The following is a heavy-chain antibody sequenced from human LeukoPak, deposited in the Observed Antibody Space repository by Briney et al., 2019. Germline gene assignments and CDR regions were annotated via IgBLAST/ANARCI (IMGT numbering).Heavy chain of an antibody. D-gene: IGHD3-3*01. CDR2: ISSSSSTI. CDR3: ARAEYYDFWSGYYTGYDY. J-gene: IGHJ4*02. Sequence: GGSLRLSCAASGFTFSSYSMNWVRQAPGKGLEWVSYISSSSSTIYCADSVKGRFTISRDNAKNSLYLQMNSLRAEDTAVYYCARAEYYDFWSGYYTGYDYWGQGTLVTVSS. CDR1: GFTFSSYS. V-gene: IGHV3-48*04.